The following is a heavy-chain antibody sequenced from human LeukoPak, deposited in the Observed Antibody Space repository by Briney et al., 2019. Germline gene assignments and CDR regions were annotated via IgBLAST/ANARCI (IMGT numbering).Heavy chain of an antibody. CDR3: ANTIAAAPFVC. J-gene: IGHJ4*02. V-gene: IGHV3-30*18. CDR1: GFTFSSYG. CDR2: ISYDGSNK. Sequence: GGSLRLSCAASGFTFSSYGMHWVRQAPGKGLEWVAVISYDGSNKYYADSVKGRFTISRDNSKNTLYLQMNSLRAEDTAVYYCANTIAAAPFVCWGQGTLVTVSS. D-gene: IGHD6-13*01.